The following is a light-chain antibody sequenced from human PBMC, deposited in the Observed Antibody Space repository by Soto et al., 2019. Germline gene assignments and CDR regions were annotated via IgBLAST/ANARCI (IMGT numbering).Light chain of an antibody. Sequence: QSVLTQPASVSGSPGQSLTISCTGTSSDVGIYNYVSWYQQHPGKAPKLMIYQVTNRPSGVSNRFSGSKSGNTASLTISGLQAEDEADYYCSSYTGSTNYVFGTGTKVTVL. V-gene: IGLV2-14*01. CDR1: SSDVGIYNY. CDR2: QVT. J-gene: IGLJ1*01. CDR3: SSYTGSTNYV.